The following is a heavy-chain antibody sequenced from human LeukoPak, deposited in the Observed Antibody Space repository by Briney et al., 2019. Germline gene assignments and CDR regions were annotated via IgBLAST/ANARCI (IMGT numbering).Heavy chain of an antibody. CDR1: GFTFSSYA. CDR3: AKDVYRSGWSQSEYFDY. J-gene: IGHJ4*02. D-gene: IGHD6-19*01. Sequence: GGSLRLSCAASGFTFSSYAMSWVSQAPGKGLEWVSAISGSGGSTYYADSVKGRFTISRDNSKNTLYLQMNSLRAEDTAVYYCAKDVYRSGWSQSEYFDYWGQGTLVTVSS. V-gene: IGHV3-23*01. CDR2: ISGSGGST.